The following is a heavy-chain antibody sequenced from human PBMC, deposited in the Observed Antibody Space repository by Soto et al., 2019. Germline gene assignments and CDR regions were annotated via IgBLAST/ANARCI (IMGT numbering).Heavy chain of an antibody. CDR2: VSNEGSIQ. CDR1: GFSFSSYG. Sequence: QVQLVESGGGVVQPGGSLRLSCAASGFSFSSYGIHWVRQAPGKGLEWVAVVSNEGSIQYYADSVKGRFTISRDNSENTVFLKRNSLRSEDTAVYYCAKEGGTLGTSASYGFDYWGQGSRVTVSS. J-gene: IGHJ4*02. D-gene: IGHD3-16*01. V-gene: IGHV3-30*18. CDR3: AKEGGTLGTSASYGFDY.